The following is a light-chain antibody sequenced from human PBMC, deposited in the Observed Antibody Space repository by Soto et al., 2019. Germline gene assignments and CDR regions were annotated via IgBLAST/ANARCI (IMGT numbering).Light chain of an antibody. V-gene: IGKV3-20*01. CDR1: QSVSSNY. Sequence: EIVLTQSPGTLSLSPGERATLSCRASQSVSSNYLAWYQQTPGQAPRLLIYGASSRATGIPDRFSGSGSGTDFTLTISRLEPEDFAVYYCQQYVDSPRTFGQGTKVELK. J-gene: IGKJ1*01. CDR3: QQYVDSPRT. CDR2: GAS.